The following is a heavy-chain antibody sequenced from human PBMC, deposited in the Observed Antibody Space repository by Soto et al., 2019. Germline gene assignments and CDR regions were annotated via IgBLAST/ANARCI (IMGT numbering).Heavy chain of an antibody. V-gene: IGHV1-69*13. Sequence: SVKVSCKASGGTFSSYAISWVRQAPGQGLEWMGGIIPIFGTANYAQKFQGRVTITAAESTSTAYMELSSLRSDDTAVYYCARDRLRGYDSSVFSSWGQGTMVTVSS. D-gene: IGHD3-22*01. CDR2: IIPIFGTA. CDR3: ARDRLRGYDSSVFSS. J-gene: IGHJ5*02. CDR1: GGTFSSYA.